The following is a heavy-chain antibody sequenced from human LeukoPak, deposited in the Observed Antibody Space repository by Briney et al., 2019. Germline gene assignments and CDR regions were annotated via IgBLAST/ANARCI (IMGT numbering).Heavy chain of an antibody. CDR1: GGSISSYY. Sequence: SETLSLTCTVSGGSISSYYWSWIRQPAGKGLERIGRIYTSGSTNYNPSLKSRVTMSVDTSKNQFSLKLSSVTAADTAVYYCARDYYDSSGYYDHYWYFDLWGRGTLVTVSS. D-gene: IGHD3-22*01. V-gene: IGHV4-4*07. CDR3: ARDYYDSSGYYDHYWYFDL. CDR2: IYTSGST. J-gene: IGHJ2*01.